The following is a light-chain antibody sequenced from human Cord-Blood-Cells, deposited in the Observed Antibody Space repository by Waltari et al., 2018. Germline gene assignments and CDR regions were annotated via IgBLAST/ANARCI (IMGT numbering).Light chain of an antibody. CDR2: GAS. J-gene: IGKJ3*01. CDR3: QQYNNWPPFT. V-gene: IGKV3-15*01. CDR1: QSVSSN. Sequence: IVMTQSQATLSVSPGERATLSCRASQSVSSNLAWYQQKPGQAPRLLIYGASTRATGIPARFSGSGSGTEFTLTISSLQSEDFAVYYCQQYNNWPPFTFGPGTKVDIK.